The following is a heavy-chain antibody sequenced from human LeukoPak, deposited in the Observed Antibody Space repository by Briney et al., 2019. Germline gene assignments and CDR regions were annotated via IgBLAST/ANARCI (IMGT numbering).Heavy chain of an antibody. D-gene: IGHD3-22*01. V-gene: IGHV4-39*07. CDR3: ARDALREYLRGTDYYDSSGYFS. CDR2: IYYSGST. CDR1: GGSISSSSYY. Sequence: SETLSLTCTVSGGSISSSSYYWGWIRQPPGKGLEWIGSIYYSGSTYYNPSLKSRVTISVDTSKNQFSLKLSSATAADTAVYYCARDALREYLRGTDYYDSSGYFSWGQGTLVTVSS. J-gene: IGHJ5*02.